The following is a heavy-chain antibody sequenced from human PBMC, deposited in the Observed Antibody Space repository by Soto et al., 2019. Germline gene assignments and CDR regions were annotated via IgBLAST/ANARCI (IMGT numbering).Heavy chain of an antibody. Sequence: LTCTASGDSVRSYDWTLSLQPPGKGLEWIGYIYYSGSTNYNPSLKSRVTISVDTSKNQFSLKLSSVTAADSPVDDGARGRVDASAIWRQGTMVTVTS. V-gene: IGHV4-59*02. CDR1: GDSVRSYD. CDR3: ARGRVDASAI. CDR2: IYYSGST. J-gene: IGHJ3*02.